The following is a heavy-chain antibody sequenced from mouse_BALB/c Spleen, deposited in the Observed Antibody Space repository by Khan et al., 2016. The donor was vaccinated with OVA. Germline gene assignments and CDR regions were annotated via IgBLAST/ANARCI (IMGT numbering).Heavy chain of an antibody. V-gene: IGHV2-2*02. CDR1: GFSLTNYS. D-gene: IGHD2-4*01. Sequence: QVQLKESGPGLVQPSQSLSITCTVSGFSLTNYSVHWVRQSPGKGLEWLGVIWSAGSTDYNAAFISRLTIRLDKSRGGVFFNMNSLQPNGAAIYYCARRDYDYGRGALLANWRQGTVVTGSA. CDR3: ARRDYDYGRGALLAN. J-gene: IGHJ3*01. CDR2: IWSAGST.